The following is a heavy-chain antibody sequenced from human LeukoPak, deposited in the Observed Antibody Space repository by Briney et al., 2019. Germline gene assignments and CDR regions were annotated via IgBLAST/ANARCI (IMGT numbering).Heavy chain of an antibody. CDR3: ARDRRATYYFDY. CDR1: GFTFSSYW. V-gene: IGHV3-74*01. J-gene: IGHJ4*02. Sequence: GGSLRLSCAASGFTFSSYWMHWVRQAPGKGLVWVSRISSDGSSTSYADSVKGRFTISRDNAKNTPYLQMNSLRAEDTAVYYCARDRRATYYFDYWGQGTLVTVSS. CDR2: ISSDGSST. D-gene: IGHD1-1*01.